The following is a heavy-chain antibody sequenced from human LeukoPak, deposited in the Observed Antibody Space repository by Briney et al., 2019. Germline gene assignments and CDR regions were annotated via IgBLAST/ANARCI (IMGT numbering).Heavy chain of an antibody. CDR1: GYTFTSYG. CDR2: ISAYNGNT. V-gene: IGHV1-18*01. J-gene: IGHJ6*02. D-gene: IGHD3-22*01. CDR3: ARDFRGYYESSGYYFAYYHGMDV. Sequence: ASVKVSCKASGYTFTSYGISWVRQAPGQGLEWMGWISAYNGNTNYAQKLQDRVTITRDTSASTAYMELSSLRSEDTAVYYCARDFRGYYESSGYYFAYYHGMDVRGQGTTVTVSS.